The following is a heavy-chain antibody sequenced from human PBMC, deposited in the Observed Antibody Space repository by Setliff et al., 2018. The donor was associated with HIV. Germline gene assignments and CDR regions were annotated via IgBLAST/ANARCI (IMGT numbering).Heavy chain of an antibody. CDR1: GYSISSGYY. CDR2: IYHNGNT. J-gene: IGHJ4*02. D-gene: IGHD3-16*01. Sequence: TSETLSLTCDVSGYSISSGYYWGWIRQPPGKGLEWIANIYHNGNTHYNPSVKSRVTISVDTSKNQFSLKLRSVTAADTAVYYCARRPPYWGFDCWGQGTLVTVSS. CDR3: ARRPPYWGFDC. V-gene: IGHV4-38-2*01.